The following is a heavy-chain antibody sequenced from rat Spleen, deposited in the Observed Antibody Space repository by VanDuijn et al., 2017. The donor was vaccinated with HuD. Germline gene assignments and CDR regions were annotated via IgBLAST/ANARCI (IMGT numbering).Heavy chain of an antibody. V-gene: IGHV5-31*01. CDR2: ITNASGRT. D-gene: IGHD1-6*01. J-gene: IGHJ2*01. Sequence: EVQLVESGGGLVQPGGSLKLSCVASGFTFNNYWMTWIRQVPGKGLEWVASITNASGRTYYPDSVKGRFTVSRDTAQNILYLQMNSLRSEETATYYCARGGFFRYWGQVVMVTVSS. CDR1: GFTFNNYW. CDR3: ARGGFFRY.